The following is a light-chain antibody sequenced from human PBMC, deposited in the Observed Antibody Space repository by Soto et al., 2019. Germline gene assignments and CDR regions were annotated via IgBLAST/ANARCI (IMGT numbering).Light chain of an antibody. Sequence: QSALTQPPSAFGSPGQSVTISCTGSSSDVGGYNYVSWYQQHPGKAPKLLIYEVTKRPSGVPDRFSGSKSGNTASLTVSGLQAEDEADYYCSSLAGGNIREVFGTGTKVTVL. CDR1: SSDVGGYNY. J-gene: IGLJ1*01. CDR2: EVT. CDR3: SSLAGGNIREV. V-gene: IGLV2-8*01.